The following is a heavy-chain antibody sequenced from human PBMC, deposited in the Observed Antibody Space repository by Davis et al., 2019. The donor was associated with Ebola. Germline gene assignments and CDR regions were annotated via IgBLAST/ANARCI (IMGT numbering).Heavy chain of an antibody. D-gene: IGHD2/OR15-2a*01. CDR1: GGSISSSSYY. CDR3: ARLNRSNWFDP. V-gene: IGHV4-39*01. CDR2: IYYSGST. Sequence: PSETLSLTCTVSGGSISSSSYYWGWIRQSPGKGLEWIGTIYYSGSTYYNPSLKSPVTISVDTSKNQFSLKMSSVTAADTAMYYRARLNRSNWFDPWGQGTLVTVSS. J-gene: IGHJ5*02.